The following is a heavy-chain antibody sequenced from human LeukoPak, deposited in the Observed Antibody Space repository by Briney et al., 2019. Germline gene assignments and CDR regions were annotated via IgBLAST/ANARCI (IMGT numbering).Heavy chain of an antibody. CDR1: GYSISSGYY. V-gene: IGHV4-38-2*02. CDR3: AGSIAVAGTVGIDH. D-gene: IGHD6-19*01. Sequence: SETLSLTCTVSGYSISSGYYWGWIRQPPGKGLEWIGSIYHSGSTYYNPSLKSRVTISVDTSKNQFSLRLGSVTAADTAVYYCAGSIAVAGTVGIDHWGQGTLVTVSS. CDR2: IYHSGST. J-gene: IGHJ4*02.